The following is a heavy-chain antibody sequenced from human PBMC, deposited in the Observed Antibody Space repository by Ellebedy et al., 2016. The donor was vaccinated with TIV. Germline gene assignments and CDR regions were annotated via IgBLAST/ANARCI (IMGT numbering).Heavy chain of an antibody. CDR2: IVGSGATK. CDR3: AKDRFAGDGYWVFDF. J-gene: IGHJ4*02. Sequence: GESLKISCAASGFSFRSYALSWDRQAPGKVLEWVSGIVGSGATKYANSVKGRFSISRDNSKSTVYLQMNSRRADDTAIYYCAKDRFAGDGYWVFDFWGQGTVVTVST. D-gene: IGHD3-22*01. V-gene: IGHV3-23*01. CDR1: GFSFRSYA.